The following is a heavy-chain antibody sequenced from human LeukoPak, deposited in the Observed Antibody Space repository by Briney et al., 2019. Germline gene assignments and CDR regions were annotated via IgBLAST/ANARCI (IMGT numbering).Heavy chain of an antibody. D-gene: IGHD5-24*01. CDR1: GGSISSFY. Sequence: SETLSLTCIVSGGSISSFYWNWIRQPPGEGPEWVGYIYYSGSTNYYPSLKRRVTITVDTSKNQFSLKLSSVTAADTAVYYCAGGIRDGYNLRGYYYCSYIDVWGKGTPGTVSS. CDR2: IYYSGST. CDR3: AGGIRDGYNLRGYYYCSYIDV. J-gene: IGHJ6*03. V-gene: IGHV4-59*01.